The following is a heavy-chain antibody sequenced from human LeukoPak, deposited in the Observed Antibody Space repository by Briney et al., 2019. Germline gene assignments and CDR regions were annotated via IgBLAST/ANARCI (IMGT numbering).Heavy chain of an antibody. CDR3: AKGGDYGDPYYFDY. CDR2: IRYDGSNK. D-gene: IGHD4-17*01. CDR1: GFTFSSYA. V-gene: IGHV3-30*02. J-gene: IGHJ4*02. Sequence: GGSLRLSCTVSGFTFSSYAMHWARQAPGKGLEWVAFIRYDGSNKYYADSVKGRFTISSDNSKNTLYLQMNSLRAEDTAVYYCAKGGDYGDPYYFDYWGQGTLVTVSS.